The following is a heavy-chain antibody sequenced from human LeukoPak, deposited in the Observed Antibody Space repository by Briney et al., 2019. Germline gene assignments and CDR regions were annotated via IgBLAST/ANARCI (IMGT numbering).Heavy chain of an antibody. D-gene: IGHD4-23*01. CDR3: ARLGPHYGGNPDNWFDP. V-gene: IGHV1-69*13. J-gene: IGHJ5*02. CDR2: IIPIFGTA. Sequence: SVKVSCKASGGTFSSYAISWVRQAPGQGLEWMGGIIPIFGTANYAQEFQGRVTITADESTSTAYMELSSLRSEDTAVYYCARLGPHYGGNPDNWFDPWGQGTLVTVSS. CDR1: GGTFSSYA.